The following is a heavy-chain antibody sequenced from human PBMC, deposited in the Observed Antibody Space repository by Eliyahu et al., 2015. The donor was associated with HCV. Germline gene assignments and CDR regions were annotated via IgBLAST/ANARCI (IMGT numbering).Heavy chain of an antibody. V-gene: IGHV3-21*01. Sequence: EVQLVESGGGLVKPGGSLRLSCXAXGXTXSSYSMNWVRQSPGKGLEWVSSISSSSSYIYYADSVKGRFTISRDNAKNSLYLQMNSLRAEDTAVYYCARADSSSWYYFDYWGQGTLVTVSS. CDR1: GXTXSSYS. J-gene: IGHJ4*02. CDR2: ISSSSSYI. CDR3: ARADSSSWYYFDY. D-gene: IGHD6-13*01.